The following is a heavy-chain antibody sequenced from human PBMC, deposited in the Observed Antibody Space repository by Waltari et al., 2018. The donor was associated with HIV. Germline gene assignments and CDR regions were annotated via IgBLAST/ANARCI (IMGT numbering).Heavy chain of an antibody. CDR1: GFTFSSYA. J-gene: IGHJ4*02. CDR2: ISYDGSNK. CDR3: ARETAGFDY. V-gene: IGHV3-30*04. Sequence: QVQLVESGGGVVQPGRSLRLSCAASGFTFSSYAMHWVRQAPGKGLEWVAVISYDGSNKYYAYSVKGRFTISRDNSKNTLYLQMNSLRAEDTAVYYCARETAGFDYWGQGTLVTVSS.